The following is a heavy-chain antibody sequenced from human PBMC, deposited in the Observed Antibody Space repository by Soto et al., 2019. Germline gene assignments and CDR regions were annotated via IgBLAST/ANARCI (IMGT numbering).Heavy chain of an antibody. CDR1: GGSISSSSYY. D-gene: IGHD3-9*01. CDR3: ARWYFGMDV. J-gene: IGHJ6*02. CDR2: IYYSGST. V-gene: IGHV4-39*01. Sequence: PSETLSLTCTVSGGSISSSSYYWGWIRQPPGKGLEWIGSIYYSGSTYYNPSLKSRVTISVDTSKNQFSLKLGSVTAADTAVYYCARWYFGMDVWGQGTTVTVSS.